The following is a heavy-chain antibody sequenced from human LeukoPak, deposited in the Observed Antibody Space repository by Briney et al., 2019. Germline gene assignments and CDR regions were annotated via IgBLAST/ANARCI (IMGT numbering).Heavy chain of an antibody. J-gene: IGHJ6*02. V-gene: IGHV4-34*01. CDR3: ARGRNFWSGYGSTYYYYGMDV. D-gene: IGHD3-3*01. CDR2: INHSGST. Sequence: PSETLSLTCAVYGGSFSGYYWSWIRQPPGKGLEWIGEINHSGSTNYNPSLKSRVTISVDTSKNQFSLKLSSVTAADTAVYYCARGRNFWSGYGSTYYYYGMDVWGQGTTVTVSS. CDR1: GGSFSGYY.